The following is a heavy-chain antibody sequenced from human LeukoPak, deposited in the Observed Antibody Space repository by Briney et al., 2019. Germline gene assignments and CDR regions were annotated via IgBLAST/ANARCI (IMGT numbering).Heavy chain of an antibody. CDR1: GGSISSYY. D-gene: IGHD4-11*01. CDR3: ARHVEDSPSDLFDY. Sequence: PSETLSLTCTVSGGSISSYYWSWIRQPPGKGLEWIGYIYTSGSTNYNPSLKSRVTISVDTSKDQFSLKLSSVTAADTAVYYCARHVEDSPSDLFDYWGQGTLVTVSS. V-gene: IGHV4-4*09. CDR2: IYTSGST. J-gene: IGHJ4*02.